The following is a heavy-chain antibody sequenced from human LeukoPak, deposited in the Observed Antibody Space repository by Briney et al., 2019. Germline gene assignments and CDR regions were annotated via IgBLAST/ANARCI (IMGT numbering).Heavy chain of an antibody. CDR3: ARWFSSSWYGAFDI. Sequence: SETLSLSCTVSGGSISSSNYFWGWIRQPPGKGLEWIGSIYYSGITYYNPSLKSRVTISVDTSRTQFSLKLSSVTAADTAVYYCARWFSSSWYGAFDIWGQGTMVTVSS. D-gene: IGHD6-13*01. V-gene: IGHV4-39*01. CDR2: IYYSGIT. J-gene: IGHJ3*02. CDR1: GGSISSSNYF.